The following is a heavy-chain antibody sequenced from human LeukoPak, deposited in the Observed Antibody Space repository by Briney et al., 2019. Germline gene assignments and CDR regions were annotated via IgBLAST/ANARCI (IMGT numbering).Heavy chain of an antibody. Sequence: ASVKVSCKASGYSFTTHGISWVRQAPGQGLEWMGWISAYNGNTNYAQKLQGRVTMTTDTSTSTAYMELRSLRSDDTAVYYCAREGSGRTHFDPWGQGTLVTVSS. CDR2: ISAYNGNT. CDR3: AREGSGRTHFDP. V-gene: IGHV1-18*01. D-gene: IGHD6-19*01. CDR1: GYSFTTHG. J-gene: IGHJ5*02.